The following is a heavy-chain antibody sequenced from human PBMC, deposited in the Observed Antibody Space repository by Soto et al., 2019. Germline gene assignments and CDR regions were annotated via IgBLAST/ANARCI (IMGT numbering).Heavy chain of an antibody. V-gene: IGHV2-26*01. CDR2: IFSNDEK. Sequence: QVTLKESGPVLVKPTEPLTLPCTVSGFSLRNARMGVRWIRQPPGKALEWLAHIFSNDEKSYTTSLKSRLTISKDTSKSQVVLTMTNMDPVDTATYYCARTPDRAVTTGSPVFDYWGQGTLVTVSS. J-gene: IGHJ4*02. CDR3: ARTPDRAVTTGSPVFDY. CDR1: GFSLRNARMG. D-gene: IGHD4-17*01.